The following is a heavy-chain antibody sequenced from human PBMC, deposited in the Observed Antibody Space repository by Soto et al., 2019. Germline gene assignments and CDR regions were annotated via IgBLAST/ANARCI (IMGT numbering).Heavy chain of an antibody. J-gene: IGHJ5*02. CDR1: GGSISSGGYS. V-gene: IGHV4-30-2*02. D-gene: IGHD1-1*01. CDR2: IYHSGST. Sequence: SETLSLTCAVSGGSISSGGYSWSWIRQPPGKGLEWIGYIYHSGSTYYNPSLKSRVTISVDTSINTAHMELSSLRSDDTAVYYCARGGGTTLAPLPWGQGTLVTVSS. CDR3: ARGGGTTLAPLP.